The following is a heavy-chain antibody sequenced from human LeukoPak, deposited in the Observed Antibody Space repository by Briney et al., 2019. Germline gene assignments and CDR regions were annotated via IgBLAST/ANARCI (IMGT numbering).Heavy chain of an antibody. CDR1: GGSISSYY. Sequence: SETLSLTCTVSGGSISSYYWSWIRQPPGKGLEWIGYIYYSGSTNYNPSLKSRVTISVDTSKNQFSLKLSSVTAADTAVYYCASLGTYYYDSSGSLGAFDIWGQGIMVTVSS. J-gene: IGHJ3*02. CDR2: IYYSGST. D-gene: IGHD3-22*01. V-gene: IGHV4-59*08. CDR3: ASLGTYYYDSSGSLGAFDI.